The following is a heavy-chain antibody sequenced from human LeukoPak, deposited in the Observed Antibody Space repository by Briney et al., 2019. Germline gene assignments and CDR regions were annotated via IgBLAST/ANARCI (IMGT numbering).Heavy chain of an antibody. V-gene: IGHV3-53*01. D-gene: IGHD4-17*01. CDR1: GFAVSSNY. CDR2: IYSGGST. J-gene: IGHJ4*02. Sequence: GGSLRLSCAASGFAVSSNYMSWVRQAPGKGLEWVSVIYSGGSTYYADSVKGRFTISRDNSKNTLYLQMNSLRAEDTAVYYCVRGDYGDYTLFDYWGRGTLVTVSA. CDR3: VRGDYGDYTLFDY.